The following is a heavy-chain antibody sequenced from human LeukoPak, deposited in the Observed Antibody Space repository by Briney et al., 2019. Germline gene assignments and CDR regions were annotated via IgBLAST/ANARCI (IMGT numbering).Heavy chain of an antibody. CDR3: VRLRRNNDRSGYYYYYDY. J-gene: IGHJ4*02. Sequence: GGALTLSCAAPGYTFSDFIVNWVRQAPGKGLEWASPISVGSNYRYYADSVRGRFTISRDDARDSLFLQMNSLRAEDTAVYFCVRLRRNNDRSGYYYYYDYWGQGTLVTVSS. CDR1: GYTFSDFI. D-gene: IGHD3-22*01. V-gene: IGHV3-21*01. CDR2: ISVGSNYR.